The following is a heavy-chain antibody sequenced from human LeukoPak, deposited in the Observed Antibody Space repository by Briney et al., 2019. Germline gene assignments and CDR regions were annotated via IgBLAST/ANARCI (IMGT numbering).Heavy chain of an antibody. CDR2: IIPIFGTA. V-gene: IGHV1-69*13. CDR1: GGTFSSYA. Sequence: SVKVSCKASGGTFSSYAISWVRQAPGQGLEWMGGIIPIFGTANYAQKFQGRVTITADESTSTAYMELSSLRSEDTAVYYCARSECGGDCRDMVEYYYYGMDVWGQGTTVTVSS. D-gene: IGHD2-21*02. J-gene: IGHJ6*02. CDR3: ARSECGGDCRDMVEYYYYGMDV.